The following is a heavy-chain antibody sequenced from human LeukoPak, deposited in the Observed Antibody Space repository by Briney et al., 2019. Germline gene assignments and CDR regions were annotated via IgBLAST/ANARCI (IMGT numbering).Heavy chain of an antibody. V-gene: IGHV4-34*01. Sequence: PSETLSLTCAVYGGSFSGYYWSWIRQPPGKGLEWIGEINHSGSTNYNPSLKSRVTISVDTSKNQFSLKLSSVTAADTAVHYCARVYDSSGLDYWGQGTLVTVSS. CDR2: INHSGST. CDR1: GGSFSGYY. CDR3: ARVYDSSGLDY. D-gene: IGHD3-22*01. J-gene: IGHJ4*02.